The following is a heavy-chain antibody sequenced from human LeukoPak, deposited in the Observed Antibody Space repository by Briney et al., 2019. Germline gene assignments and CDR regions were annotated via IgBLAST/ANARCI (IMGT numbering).Heavy chain of an antibody. CDR1: GFSVSTNY. V-gene: IGHV3-66*02. J-gene: IGHJ4*02. CDR3: ARVPEIQYCSSTTCSPLHFDY. D-gene: IGHD2-2*01. Sequence: GGSLRLSCVASGFSVSTNYMSWVRQAPGKGLEWVSIIYNDDTTYYADSVKGRFTFSRDYYKNTLYLQMDSLRAEDTAVYYCARVPEIQYCSSTTCSPLHFDYWGQGTLVAVSS. CDR2: IYNDDTT.